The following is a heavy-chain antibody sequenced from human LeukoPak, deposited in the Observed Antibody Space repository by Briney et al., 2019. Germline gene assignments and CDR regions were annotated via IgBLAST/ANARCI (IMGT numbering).Heavy chain of an antibody. V-gene: IGHV3-53*01. Sequence: GGSLRLSCAASGVTVSNNFMSWVRQAPGKGLEWVSVIYGGGSTYYADSVKGRFTISRDTSKNTLYLQMNSLRAEDTAVYYCARGPPSNNDILTGQFDNWGQGTQVTVSS. J-gene: IGHJ4*02. CDR1: GVTVSNNF. CDR3: ARGPPSNNDILTGQFDN. CDR2: IYGGGST. D-gene: IGHD3-9*01.